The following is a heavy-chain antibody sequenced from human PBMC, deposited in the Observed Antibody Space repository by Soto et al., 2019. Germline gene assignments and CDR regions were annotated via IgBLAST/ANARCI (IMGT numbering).Heavy chain of an antibody. CDR2: INPSGGST. Sequence: PSVKGSCKASGYTLTSYYMHWVRQAPGQGLEWMGIINPSGGSTSYAQKFQGRVTMTRDTSTSTVYMELSSLRSEDTAVYYCARPFYSSGWFDYWGQGTLVTVSS. J-gene: IGHJ4*02. CDR3: ARPFYSSGWFDY. V-gene: IGHV1-46*03. D-gene: IGHD6-19*01. CDR1: GYTLTSYY.